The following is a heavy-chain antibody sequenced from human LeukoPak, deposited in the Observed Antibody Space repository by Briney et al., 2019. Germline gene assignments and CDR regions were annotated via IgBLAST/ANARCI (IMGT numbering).Heavy chain of an antibody. V-gene: IGHV1-18*01. D-gene: IGHD3-10*01. CDR1: GYTFSGYG. Sequence: ASVKVSCKASGYTFSGYGISWVRQAPGQGLEWMGWISAYNGNTNYRQKLQGRVTMTTDTSTSTAYMDLRSLRSDDTAIYYCAGDSPDGSGTYYNDSPNYWGQGTLVTVSS. CDR2: ISAYNGNT. CDR3: AGDSPDGSGTYYNDSPNY. J-gene: IGHJ4*02.